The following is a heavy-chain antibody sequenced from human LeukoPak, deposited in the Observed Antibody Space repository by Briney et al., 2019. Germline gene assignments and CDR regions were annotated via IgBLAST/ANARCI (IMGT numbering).Heavy chain of an antibody. CDR1: GGSISSYY. Sequence: KTSETLSLTCTVSGGSISSYYWSWIRQPPGKGLEWIGYIYYSGSTNYNPSLKSRVTISVDTSKNQFSLKLSSVTAADTAVYYCARDPYCSGGSCYGYYFDYWGQGTLVTVSS. CDR3: ARDPYCSGGSCYGYYFDY. V-gene: IGHV4-59*12. J-gene: IGHJ4*02. D-gene: IGHD2-15*01. CDR2: IYYSGST.